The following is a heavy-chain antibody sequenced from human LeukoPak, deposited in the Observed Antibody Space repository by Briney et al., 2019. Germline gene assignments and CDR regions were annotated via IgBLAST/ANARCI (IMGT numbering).Heavy chain of an antibody. CDR2: IISSSSYI. CDR3: ARRDELWGQFDY. Sequence: KSGGSLRLSCAASVFTFSSYSMNWVRQAPGKGLEWVSSIISSSSYIYYADSVKGRFTISRDNAKNSLYLQINSLRAEDTAVYYCARRDELWGQFDYWGQGTLVTVSS. J-gene: IGHJ4*02. V-gene: IGHV3-21*01. D-gene: IGHD5-18*01. CDR1: VFTFSSYS.